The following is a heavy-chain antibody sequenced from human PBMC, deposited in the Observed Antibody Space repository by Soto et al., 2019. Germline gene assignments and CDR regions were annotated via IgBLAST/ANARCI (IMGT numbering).Heavy chain of an antibody. D-gene: IGHD6-13*01. CDR2: IYPGDSDT. CDR1: GYSFTSYW. CDR3: ARTAAAGKYYYGVDV. Sequence: PGESLKISCKGSGYSFTSYWIGWVRQMPGKGLEWMGIIYPGDSDTRYSPSFQGQVTISADKSISTAYLQWSSLKASDIAIYYCARTAAAGKYYYGVDVWGQGTRVTVSS. J-gene: IGHJ6*02. V-gene: IGHV5-51*01.